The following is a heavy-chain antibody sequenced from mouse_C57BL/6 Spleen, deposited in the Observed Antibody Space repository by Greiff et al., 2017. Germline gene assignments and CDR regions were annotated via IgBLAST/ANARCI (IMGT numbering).Heavy chain of an antibody. V-gene: IGHV10-1*01. CDR2: IRSKSNNYAT. Sequence: EVHLVESGGGLVQPKGSLKLSCAASGFSFYTYAMNWVRQAPGKGLEWVARIRSKSNNYATYYADSVKDRFTISRDDSESMLYLQMNNLKTEDTAMYYCVRGGNLFDYWGQGTTLTVSS. J-gene: IGHJ2*01. CDR3: VRGGNLFDY. D-gene: IGHD2-1*01. CDR1: GFSFYTYA.